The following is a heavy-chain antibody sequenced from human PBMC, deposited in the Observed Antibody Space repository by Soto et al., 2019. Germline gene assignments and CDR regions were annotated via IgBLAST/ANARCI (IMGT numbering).Heavy chain of an antibody. CDR1: GFTFSSYW. CDR3: ARDLYDFWSGYHINWFDP. Sequence: GGSLRLSCAASGFTFSSYWMHWVRQAPGKGLVWVSRINSDGSSTSYADSVKGRSTISRDNAKNTLYLQMNSLRAEDTAVYYCARDLYDFWSGYHINWFDPWGQGTLVTVSS. D-gene: IGHD3-3*01. J-gene: IGHJ5*02. CDR2: INSDGSST. V-gene: IGHV3-74*01.